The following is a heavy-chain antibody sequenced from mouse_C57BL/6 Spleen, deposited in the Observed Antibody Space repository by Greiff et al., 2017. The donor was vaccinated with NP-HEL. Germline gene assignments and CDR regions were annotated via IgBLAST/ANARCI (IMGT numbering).Heavy chain of an antibody. CDR3: ARWNDEEGYYFDY. Sequence: QXQLQQSGAELARPGASVKLSCKASGYTFTSYGISWVKQRTGQGLEWIGEIYPRSGNTYYNEKFKGKATLTADKSSSTAYMELRSLTSEDSAVYFCARWNDEEGYYFDYWGQGTTLTVSS. J-gene: IGHJ2*01. D-gene: IGHD3-3*01. CDR1: GYTFTSYG. V-gene: IGHV1-81*01. CDR2: IYPRSGNT.